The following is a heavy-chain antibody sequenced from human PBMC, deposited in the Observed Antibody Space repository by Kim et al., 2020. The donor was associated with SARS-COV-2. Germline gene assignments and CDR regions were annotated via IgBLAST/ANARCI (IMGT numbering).Heavy chain of an antibody. Sequence: SETLSLTCAVSGGSISSGGYSWSWIRQPPGKGLEWIGYIYHSGSTYYNPSLKSRVTISVDRSKNQFSLKLSSVTAADTAVYYCARGVVQDPKGRLLDYWGQGTLVTVSS. CDR3: ARGVVQDPKGRLLDY. J-gene: IGHJ4*02. V-gene: IGHV4-30-2*01. D-gene: IGHD2-2*01. CDR2: IYHSGST. CDR1: GGSISSGGYS.